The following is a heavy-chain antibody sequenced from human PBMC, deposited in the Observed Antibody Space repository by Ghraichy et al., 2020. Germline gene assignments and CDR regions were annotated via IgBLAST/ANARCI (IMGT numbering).Heavy chain of an antibody. V-gene: IGHV1-46*01. J-gene: IGHJ4*02. D-gene: IGHD1-26*01. CDR2: INPNGGSP. CDR1: GYTFTSYY. CDR3: ARSSLVEGVSGGTDY. Sequence: ASVKVSCKASGYTFTSYYIHWVRQAPGQGLEWVGFINPNGGSPVSAQKFQGRVTMTRDRSASTVYMELTSLRSEDTAVYYCARSSLVEGVSGGTDYWGQGTLVTVSS.